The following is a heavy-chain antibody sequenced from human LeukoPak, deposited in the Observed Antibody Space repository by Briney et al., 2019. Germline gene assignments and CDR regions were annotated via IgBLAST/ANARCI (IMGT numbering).Heavy chain of an antibody. D-gene: IGHD3-22*01. Sequence: AGGSLRLSCAASGFTFSGYAMSWVRQAPGKGLEWVSAISGSGGSTYYADSVKGRFTISRDNSKNTLYLQMNSLRAEDTAVYYCAKDQRRHYCDSSGYFNWFDPWGQGTLVTVSS. CDR1: GFTFSGYA. V-gene: IGHV3-23*01. CDR2: ISGSGGST. J-gene: IGHJ5*02. CDR3: AKDQRRHYCDSSGYFNWFDP.